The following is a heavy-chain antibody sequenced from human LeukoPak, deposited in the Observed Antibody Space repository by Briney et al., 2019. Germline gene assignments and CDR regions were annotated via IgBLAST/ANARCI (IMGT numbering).Heavy chain of an antibody. D-gene: IGHD3/OR15-3a*01. J-gene: IGHJ4*02. Sequence: PSETLSLTCTVSGGSISSYYWSWIRQPPGKGLEWIGYIYYSGSTNYNPSLKSRVTISVDTSKNQFSLKLSSMTAADTAVYCCARDLKDYYFDYWGQGTLVTVSS. CDR2: IYYSGST. V-gene: IGHV4-59*01. CDR3: ARDLKDYYFDY. CDR1: GGSISSYY.